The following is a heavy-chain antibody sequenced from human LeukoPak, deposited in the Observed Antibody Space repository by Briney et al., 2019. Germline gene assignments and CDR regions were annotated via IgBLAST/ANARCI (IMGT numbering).Heavy chain of an antibody. CDR2: IHYSGSA. Sequence: SETLSLTCTVSNVPINTYQWSWIRQPPGKGLEWIGNIHYSGSANYNPSLKSRVIISVDTSKNQFSLKLSSVTAADTAVYYCAREQLINSVTTNYFDYWGQGTLVTVSS. CDR3: AREQLINSVTTNYFDY. J-gene: IGHJ4*02. D-gene: IGHD4-11*01. V-gene: IGHV4-59*12. CDR1: NVPINTYQ.